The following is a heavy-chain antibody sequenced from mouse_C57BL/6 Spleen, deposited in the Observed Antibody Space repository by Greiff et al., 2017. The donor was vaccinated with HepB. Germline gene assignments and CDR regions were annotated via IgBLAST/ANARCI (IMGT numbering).Heavy chain of an antibody. CDR1: GFTFSSYA. CDR3: ARDPLITTVVPFDY. D-gene: IGHD1-1*01. V-gene: IGHV5-4*01. CDR2: ISDGGSYT. J-gene: IGHJ2*01. Sequence: EVKLVESGGGLVKPGGSLKLSCAASGFTFSSYAMSWVRQTPEKRLEWVATISDGGSYTYYPDNVKGRFTISRDNAKNNLYLQMSHLKSEDTAMYYCARDPLITTVVPFDYWGQGTTLTVSS.